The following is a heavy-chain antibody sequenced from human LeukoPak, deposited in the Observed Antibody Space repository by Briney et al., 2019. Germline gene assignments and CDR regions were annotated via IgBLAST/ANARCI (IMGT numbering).Heavy chain of an antibody. CDR3: AREGTTYYYDSSGYVDY. V-gene: IGHV4-30-4*01. D-gene: IGHD3-22*01. Sequence: PSETLSLTCTVSGGSISSGDYYWSWIRQPPGKGLEWIGYIYYSGSTYYNPSLKSRVTISVDTSKNQFSLKLSSVTAADTAVYYCAREGTTYYYDSSGYVDYWGQGTLVTVSS. J-gene: IGHJ4*02. CDR1: GGSISSGDYY. CDR2: IYYSGST.